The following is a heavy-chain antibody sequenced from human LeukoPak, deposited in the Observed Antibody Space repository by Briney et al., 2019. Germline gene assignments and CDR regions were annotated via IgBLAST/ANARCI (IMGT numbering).Heavy chain of an antibody. CDR1: GFTFSSYW. D-gene: IGHD3-10*01. CDR2: IKQDGSEK. V-gene: IGHV3-7*01. Sequence: GGSPTLSCAASGFTFSSYWMSWVRQAPGKGLEWVANIKQDGSEKYYVDSVKGRFTISRDNAENSLFLQMNSLRAEDTAVYYCARAQDYGSGSYWGQGTLVTVSS. J-gene: IGHJ4*02. CDR3: ARAQDYGSGSY.